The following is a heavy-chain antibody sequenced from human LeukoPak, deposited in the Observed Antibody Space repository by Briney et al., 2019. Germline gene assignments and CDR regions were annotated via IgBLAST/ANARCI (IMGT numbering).Heavy chain of an antibody. CDR2: IKQDGSEE. J-gene: IGHJ1*01. D-gene: IGHD4-17*01. Sequence: GGSLRLSCAASGFTFSNYWMSWIRQAPGKGLEWVANIKQDGSEEYYVDSVKGRFTISRDNAKNSLYLQMNSLRAEDTAVYYCARKEYGDWRYWGQGTLVTVPS. CDR3: ARKEYGDWRY. V-gene: IGHV3-7*01. CDR1: GFTFSNYW.